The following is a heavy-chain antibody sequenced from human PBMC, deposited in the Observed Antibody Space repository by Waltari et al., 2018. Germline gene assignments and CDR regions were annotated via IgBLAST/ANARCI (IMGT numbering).Heavy chain of an antibody. CDR3: ASHFEDYYYYMDV. CDR2: IGANGDYI. Sequence: EVQLVESGGGLVTPGESLRRSCVASGFSFHSYTMNWVRQAPGKGLEWVSSIGANGDYIYYADSVKGRFTTSRDNARNSLYLQMTSLRVEDTAIYFCASHFEDYYYYMDVWGKGTTVTVSS. J-gene: IGHJ6*03. CDR1: GFSFHSYT. V-gene: IGHV3-21*01.